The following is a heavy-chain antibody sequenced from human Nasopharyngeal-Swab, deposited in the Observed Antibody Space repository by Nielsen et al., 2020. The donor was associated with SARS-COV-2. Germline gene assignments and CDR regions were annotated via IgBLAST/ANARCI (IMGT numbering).Heavy chain of an antibody. D-gene: IGHD1-14*01. CDR3: VRGGLGTGLEN. CDR2: IDVDGRRT. V-gene: IGHV3-74*01. J-gene: IGHJ4*02. CDR1: GFTFSDHY. Sequence: GESLKISCVASGFTFSDHYLDWVRQAPGKGLEWVSPIDVDGRRTTYADSVKGRFTISRDNAKNTLYLQMNSLRAEDTAVYYCVRGGLGTGLENWGQGTLVTVSS.